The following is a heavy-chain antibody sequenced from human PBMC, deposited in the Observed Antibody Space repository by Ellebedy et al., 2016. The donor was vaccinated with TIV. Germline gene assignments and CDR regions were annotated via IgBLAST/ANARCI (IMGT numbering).Heavy chain of an antibody. Sequence: ASVKVSXXTSGYTFTSYYMHWVRKAPGQGLEWMGIINPSGGGTSYVQKFQGRVTMTRDTSTSTVYMELSSLRSEDTAVYYCARGDEITVVVAATSFDYWGQGTLVTVSS. CDR2: INPSGGGT. D-gene: IGHD2-15*01. V-gene: IGHV1-46*01. CDR3: ARGDEITVVVAATSFDY. CDR1: GYTFTSYY. J-gene: IGHJ4*02.